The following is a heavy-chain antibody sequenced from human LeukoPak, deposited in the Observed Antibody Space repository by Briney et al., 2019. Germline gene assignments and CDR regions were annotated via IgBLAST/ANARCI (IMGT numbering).Heavy chain of an antibody. D-gene: IGHD2-15*01. J-gene: IGHJ4*02. CDR3: ARCSGSSTYHSDVY. CDR2: ISSKSRYI. Sequence: PGGSLRLSCVVSGFTLSTYSINWVCQAPGKGLEWVSSISSKSRYIYYADSVKGRYTISRDNAKNSLSLQMNSLSAEDTAVYYCARCSGSSTYHSDVYWGQGTLVTVSS. V-gene: IGHV3-21*01. CDR1: GFTLSTYS.